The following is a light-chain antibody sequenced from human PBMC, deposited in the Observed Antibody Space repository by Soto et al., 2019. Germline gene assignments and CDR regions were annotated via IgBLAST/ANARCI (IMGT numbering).Light chain of an antibody. CDR2: GVT. Sequence: QSVLTPPASVSGSPGQSITISCTGTSSDVGGYNYVSWYQQHPGKVPKLMIYGVTNRPSGVSNRFSGSKSGNTASLTISGRQAEDEADYYCISYTSSSPRVFGGGTKLTVL. J-gene: IGLJ2*01. CDR1: SSDVGGYNY. V-gene: IGLV2-14*01. CDR3: ISYTSSSPRV.